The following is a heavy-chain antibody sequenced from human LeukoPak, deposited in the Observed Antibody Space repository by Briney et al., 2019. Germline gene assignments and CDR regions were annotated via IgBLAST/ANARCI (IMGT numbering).Heavy chain of an antibody. Sequence: GGSLRHSCAASGFTFSSYAMSWVRQAPGKGLEWVSSISSSSSYIYYADSVKGRFTISRDNAKNSLYLQMNSLRAEDTAVYYCARGPYSSSWYAHFDYWGQGTLVTVSS. CDR3: ARGPYSSSWYAHFDY. CDR2: ISSSSSYI. V-gene: IGHV3-21*01. D-gene: IGHD6-13*01. CDR1: GFTFSSYA. J-gene: IGHJ4*02.